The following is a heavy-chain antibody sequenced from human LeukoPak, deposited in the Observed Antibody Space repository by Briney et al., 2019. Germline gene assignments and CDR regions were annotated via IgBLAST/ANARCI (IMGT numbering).Heavy chain of an antibody. J-gene: IGHJ4*02. CDR1: GFTISDNY. V-gene: IGHV3-66*01. Sequence: PGGSLRLSCAASGFTISDNYMSWVRQAPGKGLECVSIIYAGGRSFHADSVKDRFTISRDDSKNTLYLQMSSLSTEDTAVYYCTTVGLSGYYDRSGYYYFDYWGQGALVTVSS. D-gene: IGHD3-22*01. CDR2: IYAGGRS. CDR3: TTVGLSGYYDRSGYYYFDY.